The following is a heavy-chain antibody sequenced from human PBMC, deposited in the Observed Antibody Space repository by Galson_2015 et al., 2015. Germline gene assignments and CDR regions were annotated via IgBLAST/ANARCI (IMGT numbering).Heavy chain of an antibody. D-gene: IGHD1-1*01. CDR2: ISSSGSTI. CDR3: ARESQFRYWNDGVGAFDI. CDR1: GFTFSDYY. Sequence: SLRLSCAASGFTFSDYYMSWIRQAPGKGLEWVSYISSSGSTIYYADSVKGRFTISRDNAKNSLYLQMNSLRAEDTAVYYCARESQFRYWNDGVGAFDIWGQGTMVTVSS. J-gene: IGHJ3*02. V-gene: IGHV3-11*01.